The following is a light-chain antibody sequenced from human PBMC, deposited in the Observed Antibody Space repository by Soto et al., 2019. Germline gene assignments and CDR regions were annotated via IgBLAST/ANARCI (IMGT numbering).Light chain of an antibody. CDR1: SSNIGTKT. V-gene: IGLV1-44*01. J-gene: IGLJ1*01. Sequence: QAVVTQTPSASGTPGQRVTISCSGSSSNIGTKTVNWYQQLPGTAPKLLIHTNNQRPSGVPDRFSGSKSGTSASLAISGLQSEDEADYYCAAWDDSLNGRVFGTGTKVTVL. CDR3: AAWDDSLNGRV. CDR2: TNN.